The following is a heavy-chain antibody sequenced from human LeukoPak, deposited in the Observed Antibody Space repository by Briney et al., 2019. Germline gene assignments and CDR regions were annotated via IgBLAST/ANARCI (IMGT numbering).Heavy chain of an antibody. J-gene: IGHJ3*02. CDR1: GFTCSSNW. CDR2: IKQDGSEK. D-gene: IGHD1-26*01. CDR3: ARIRGSGSCYSAFDI. V-gene: IGHV3-7*05. Sequence: GTLRLSGAASGFTCSSNWRSWVRQAPGKGLEGVANIKQDGSEKHYVDPVKGRFTTSRDNTKNSLYLQRNSLRAADTAVSYGARIRGSGSCYSAFDIWGQGTMVTVSS.